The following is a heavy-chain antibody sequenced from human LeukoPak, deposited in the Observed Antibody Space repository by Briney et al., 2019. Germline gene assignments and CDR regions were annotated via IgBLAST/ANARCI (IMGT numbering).Heavy chain of an antibody. Sequence: ASVKVSCRLSGYVFNELPIHWVRQTPGKRLEWMGSFDPLNGDRIYAQTLQDRVTMTEDTFTATAFMEIRSLRFEDTAVYYCARDRGGGVPGNIVVVPAALIFDYWGQGTLVTVSS. CDR2: FDPLNGDR. CDR1: GYVFNELP. D-gene: IGHD2-2*01. CDR3: ARDRGGGVPGNIVVVPAALIFDY. V-gene: IGHV1-24*01. J-gene: IGHJ4*02.